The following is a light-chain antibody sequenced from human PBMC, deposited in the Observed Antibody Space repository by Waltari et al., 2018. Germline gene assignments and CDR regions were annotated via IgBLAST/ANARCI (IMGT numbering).Light chain of an antibody. CDR2: DES. CDR1: NIGRDR. V-gene: IGLV3-21*02. J-gene: IGLJ1*01. Sequence: SYVLTQPPSVSVAPGQTATITCGGTNIGRDRVHWYQQQPGQAPMLVVYDESDRPSGIPERFSGTKSGNTATLTISSVEDGDEADYYCQVWDTSSDHPYVFGTGTKVTVL. CDR3: QVWDTSSDHPYV.